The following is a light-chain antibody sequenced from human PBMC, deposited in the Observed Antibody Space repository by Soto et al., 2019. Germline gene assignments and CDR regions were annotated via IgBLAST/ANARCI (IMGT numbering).Light chain of an antibody. CDR1: SSDVGSYNL. CDR3: CSYAGSSTYV. J-gene: IGLJ1*01. CDR2: EGT. V-gene: IGLV2-23*01. Sequence: QSALTQPASVSGSPGQSITISCTGTSSDVGSYNLVSWYQQHPGKAPKLMIYEGTQRPSGISNRFSGSKSGNTASLAISGLQAEDEADYHCCSYAGSSTYVFGTGTKVTVL.